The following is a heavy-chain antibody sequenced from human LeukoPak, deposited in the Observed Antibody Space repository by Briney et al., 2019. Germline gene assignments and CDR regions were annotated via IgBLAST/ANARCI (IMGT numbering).Heavy chain of an antibody. CDR3: ARGVTAAAGYNWFDP. J-gene: IGHJ5*02. CDR1: GGSFSGYY. Sequence: SETLSLTCAVYGGSFSGYYWSLIRQPPGKGLEWIGEINHSGSTNYNPSLKSRVTISVDTSKNQFSLKLSSVTAADTAVYYCARGVTAAAGYNWFDPWGQGTLVTVSS. CDR2: INHSGST. V-gene: IGHV4-34*01. D-gene: IGHD6-13*01.